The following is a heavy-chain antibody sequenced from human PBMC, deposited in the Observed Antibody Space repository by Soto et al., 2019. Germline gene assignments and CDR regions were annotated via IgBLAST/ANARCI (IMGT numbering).Heavy chain of an antibody. CDR1: GVYVKCDSHH. Sequence: SETLSLTCPVAGVYVKCDSHHWSWPRPPPGKGLEWIGYIYYTGSTNYNPSLKSRVTISLDTSRNQFSLKLSSVTAADTAVFYCAREYANSPEAFDFWGQGELVTVSS. D-gene: IGHD2-2*01. V-gene: IGHV4-61*01. J-gene: IGHJ4*02. CDR3: AREYANSPEAFDF. CDR2: IYYTGST.